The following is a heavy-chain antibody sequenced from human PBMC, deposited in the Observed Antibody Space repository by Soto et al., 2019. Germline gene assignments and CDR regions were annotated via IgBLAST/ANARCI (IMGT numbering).Heavy chain of an antibody. J-gene: IGHJ5*02. CDR2: IVPLFGTA. V-gene: IGHV1-69*12. CDR3: ARDGDPESAFRRGPLGGGRFDP. D-gene: IGHD2-21*01. Sequence: QVQLVQSGAEVKKPGSSVNVSCKTSGGTFGNSAVAWVRQAPGQGLEWLGGIVPLFGTANYAQKFQGRLTITADDSTNTAYMELRSLRSVDTAVYYCARDGDPESAFRRGPLGGGRFDPWGQGTLVTVSS. CDR1: GGTFGNSA.